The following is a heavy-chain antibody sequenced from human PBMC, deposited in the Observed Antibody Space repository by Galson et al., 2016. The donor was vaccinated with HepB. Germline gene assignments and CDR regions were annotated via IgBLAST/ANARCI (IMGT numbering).Heavy chain of an antibody. J-gene: IGHJ4*02. D-gene: IGHD3/OR15-3a*01. CDR2: LNPNSGVP. CDR3: ARDHPLTDLDY. V-gene: IGHV1-2*06. Sequence: SCKASGYTFPGYYMHWVRQAPGQGLAWMGRLNPNSGVPNYAQKFQGRVTMTRDTSITTAYMELSRLRSADTAVYYGARDHPLTDLDYWGQGTLVTVSS. CDR1: GYTFPGYY.